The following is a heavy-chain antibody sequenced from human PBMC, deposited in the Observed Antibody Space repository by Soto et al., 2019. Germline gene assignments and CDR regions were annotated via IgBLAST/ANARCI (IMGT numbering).Heavy chain of an antibody. J-gene: IGHJ6*03. CDR2: IYHSGST. Sequence: SETLSLTCAVSSGSISSSNWWSWVRQPPGKGLEWIGEIYHSGSTNYNPSLKSRVTISVDTSKNQFSLKLSSVTAADTAVYYCARGEPSLYYYYMDVWGKGTTVTVSS. D-gene: IGHD6-6*01. CDR3: ARGEPSLYYYYMDV. V-gene: IGHV4-4*02. CDR1: SGSISSSNW.